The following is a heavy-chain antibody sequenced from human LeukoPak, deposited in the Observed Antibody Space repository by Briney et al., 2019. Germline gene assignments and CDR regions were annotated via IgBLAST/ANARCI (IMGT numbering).Heavy chain of an antibody. J-gene: IGHJ3*02. CDR2: IYYSGST. V-gene: IGHV4-39*01. CDR1: GGSISSSSYY. CDR3: ARQPQPRRTSYLTGYYKRASSAFDI. Sequence: SETLSLTCTVSGGSISSSSYYWGWIRQPPGKGLEWIGSIYYSGSTNYNPSLKSRVTISVDTSKNQFSLKLSSVTAADTAVYYCARQPQPRRTSYLTGYYKRASSAFDIWGQGTLVTVSS. D-gene: IGHD3-9*01.